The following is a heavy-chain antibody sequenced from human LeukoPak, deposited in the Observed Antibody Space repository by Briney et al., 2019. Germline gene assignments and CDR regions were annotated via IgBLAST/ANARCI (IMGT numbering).Heavy chain of an antibody. CDR1: GGSFSGYY. J-gene: IGHJ4*02. D-gene: IGHD6-19*01. CDR2: INHSGST. V-gene: IGHV4-34*01. CDR3: ARGRAKQWLVPV. Sequence: SETLSLTCAVYGGSFSGYYWSWIRQPPGKGLEWIGEINHSGSTNYNPSLKSRVTISVDTSKNQFSLKLSSVTAADTAVYYCARGRAKQWLVPVWGQGTLVTVSS.